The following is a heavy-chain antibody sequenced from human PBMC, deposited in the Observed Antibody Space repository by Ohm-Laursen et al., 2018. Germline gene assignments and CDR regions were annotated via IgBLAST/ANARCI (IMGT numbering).Heavy chain of an antibody. CDR3: VRDTTGADS. J-gene: IGHJ4*02. CDR2: VSISGAT. D-gene: IGHD1-1*01. Sequence: SLRLSCAAFGFTFSNYAMNRVRQPPGKGLEWVSLVSISGATYYGDSVKGRFSISRDNSKNTLYLQLNSLRTEDTAVYYCVRDTTGADSWGQGTLVTVSS. V-gene: IGHV3-23*01. CDR1: GFTFSNYA.